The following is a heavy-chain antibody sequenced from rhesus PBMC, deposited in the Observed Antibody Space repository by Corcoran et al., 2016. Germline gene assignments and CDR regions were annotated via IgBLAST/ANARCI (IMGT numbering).Heavy chain of an antibody. CDR1: GFTFNNYD. CDR3: VSGRLSRFDV. CDR2: ITYTGETI. V-gene: IGHV3-136*01. J-gene: IGHJ5-1*01. D-gene: IGHD2-39*01. Sequence: EVQLVESGGGLVQPGGSLRLSCAASGFTFNNYDMSGVRQAPGKGMGWVSYITYTGETIYYADSVRGRFTISRDNAKNSLSLQMSSLRAEDTAVYYCVSGRLSRFDVWGPGVLVTVSS.